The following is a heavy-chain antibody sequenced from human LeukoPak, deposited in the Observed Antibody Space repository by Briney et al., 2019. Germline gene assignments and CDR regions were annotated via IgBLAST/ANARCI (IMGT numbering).Heavy chain of an antibody. CDR3: ARGPPRILDY. V-gene: IGHV3-30*03. CDR2: ISYDGSNK. J-gene: IGHJ4*02. CDR1: GFIFSNYG. Sequence: GGSLRLSCAASGFIFSNYGMHRVRQAPGKGLEWVAVISYDGSNKYYADSVRGRFTISRDNSKNTLYLQMNSLRAEDTAVYYCARGPPRILDYWGQGTLVTVSS.